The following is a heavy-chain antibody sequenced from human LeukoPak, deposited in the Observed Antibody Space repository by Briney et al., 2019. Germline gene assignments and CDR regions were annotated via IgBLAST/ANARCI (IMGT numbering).Heavy chain of an antibody. V-gene: IGHV3-21*01. CDR1: GFTFSSYS. Sequence: GGSLRLSCAASGFTFSSYSMNWVRQAPGKGLEWVSSISSSSSSIYYADSVQGRFTISRDNAKNSLYLQMDSLRAKDTAVYYCARAMGLQRQLAFDYWGQGTQVTVSS. J-gene: IGHJ4*02. CDR3: ARAMGLQRQLAFDY. CDR2: ISSSSSSI. D-gene: IGHD6-13*01.